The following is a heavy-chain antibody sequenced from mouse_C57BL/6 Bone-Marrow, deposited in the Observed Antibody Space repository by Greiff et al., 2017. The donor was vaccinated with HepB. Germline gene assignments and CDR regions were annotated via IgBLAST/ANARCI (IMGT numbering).Heavy chain of an antibody. CDR3: TREGTTGEYFDV. V-gene: IGHV5-9-1*02. CDR1: GFTFSSYA. CDR2: ISSGGDYI. D-gene: IGHD1-1*01. J-gene: IGHJ1*03. Sequence: EVMLVESGEGLVKPGGSLKLSCAASGFTFSSYAMSWVRQTPEKRLEWVAYISSGGDYIYYADTVKGRFTISRDNARNTLYLQLSSLKSEDTAMYYCTREGTTGEYFDVWGTGTTVTVSS.